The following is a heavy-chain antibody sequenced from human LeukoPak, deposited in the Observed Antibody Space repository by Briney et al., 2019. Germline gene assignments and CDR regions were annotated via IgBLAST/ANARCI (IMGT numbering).Heavy chain of an antibody. J-gene: IGHJ4*02. CDR3: ARDVVAYGSRKYGDF. CDR2: INPNSGGT. CDR1: GYTFTDYY. Sequence: ASVKVSCKSSGYTFTDYYMHWVRQAPGQGLEWMGWINPNSGGTNYARKFQGRVTMTGDTSISTAYMELSRLISDDTAVYYCARDVVAYGSRKYGDFWGQGNLVTVSS. D-gene: IGHD3-10*01. V-gene: IGHV1-2*02.